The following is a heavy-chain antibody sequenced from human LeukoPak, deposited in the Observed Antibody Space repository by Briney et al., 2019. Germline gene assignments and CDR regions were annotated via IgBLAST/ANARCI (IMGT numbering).Heavy chain of an antibody. J-gene: IGHJ6*02. D-gene: IGHD2-2*01. CDR1: GFTFSSYA. CDR2: ISGSGGST. V-gene: IGHV3-23*01. Sequence: GGSLRLSCAASGFTFSSYAMSWVRQAPGKGLEWVSAISGSGGSTYYADSVKGRFTISRDNSKNTLYLQMNSPRAEDTAVYYCAKFGGYCSSTSCYVRNYYYYGMDVWGQGTTVTVSS. CDR3: AKFGGYCSSTSCYVRNYYYYGMDV.